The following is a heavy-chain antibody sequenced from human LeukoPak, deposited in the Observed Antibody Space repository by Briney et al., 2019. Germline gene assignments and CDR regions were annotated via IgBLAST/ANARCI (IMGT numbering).Heavy chain of an antibody. CDR3: ARASRYCSSTSCPYYYYYYMDV. D-gene: IGHD2-2*01. Sequence: GGSLRLSCAASGFTFSRYWMSWVRQAPGKGLEWVANIKQDGSEKYYVDSVKGRFTISRDNAKNSLYLQMNSLRAEDTAVYYCARASRYCSSTSCPYYYYYYMDVWGKGTTVTVSS. V-gene: IGHV3-7*01. CDR2: IKQDGSEK. CDR1: GFTFSRYW. J-gene: IGHJ6*03.